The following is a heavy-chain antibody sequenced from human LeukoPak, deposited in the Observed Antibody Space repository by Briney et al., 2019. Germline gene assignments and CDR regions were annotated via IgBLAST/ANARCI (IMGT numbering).Heavy chain of an antibody. CDR1: GFTFSNYA. Sequence: PGGSMRLACAASGFTFSNYAMSCVRQAPGKGLEWVSVIIGSSGSTFYADSVKGRFTISRDNSKNTLYLQMNSLRAEDTAVYYCAKGGYDYVEIGYFDYWGQGTLVTVSS. V-gene: IGHV3-23*01. J-gene: IGHJ4*02. D-gene: IGHD5-12*01. CDR2: IIGSSGST. CDR3: AKGGYDYVEIGYFDY.